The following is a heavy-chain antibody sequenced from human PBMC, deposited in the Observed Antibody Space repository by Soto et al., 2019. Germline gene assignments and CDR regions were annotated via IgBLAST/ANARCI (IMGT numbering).Heavy chain of an antibody. CDR2: IYYSGST. V-gene: IGHV4-59*01. Sequence: QVQLQESGPGLVKPSETLSLTCTVSGGSISPYYWSWIRQPPGKGLEWTGFIYYSGSTNYNPSLKSRVIISVDTSQNQFSLMLTSVTAADTAVYYCARPRSSGYAGEFDYWGQGTLVTVSS. CDR1: GGSISPYY. D-gene: IGHD3-22*01. CDR3: ARPRSSGYAGEFDY. J-gene: IGHJ4*02.